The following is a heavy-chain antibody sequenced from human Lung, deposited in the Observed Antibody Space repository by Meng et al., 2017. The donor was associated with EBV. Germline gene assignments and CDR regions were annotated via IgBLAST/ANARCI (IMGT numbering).Heavy chain of an antibody. J-gene: IGHJ4*02. Sequence: VQWQEAGPGLVKPSGTLSLTCTVSGDSISSDIWWSWVRQPPGKGLEWIGEVYHRGDTNYNPSLRSRVVISVDRSKNQFSLNLSSVTAADTAVYYCGRDQGRQLINHWGQGTLVTVSS. CDR3: GRDQGRQLINH. CDR2: VYHRGDT. CDR1: GDSISSDIW. V-gene: IGHV4-4*02. D-gene: IGHD1-1*01.